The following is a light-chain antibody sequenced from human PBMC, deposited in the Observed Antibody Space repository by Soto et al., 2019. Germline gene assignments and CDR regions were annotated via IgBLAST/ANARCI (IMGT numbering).Light chain of an antibody. CDR2: GNS. V-gene: IGLV1-40*01. CDR1: SSNIGAGYD. CDR3: QSYDSSLSGWV. Sequence: QYVLTQPPSVSGAPGQRVTISCTGSSSNIGAGYDVHWYQQLPGTAPKLLIYGNSNRPSGVPDRFSGSKSGTSGSLAITGLQAEDEADYYCQSYDSSLSGWVFGGGTKLTVL. J-gene: IGLJ3*02.